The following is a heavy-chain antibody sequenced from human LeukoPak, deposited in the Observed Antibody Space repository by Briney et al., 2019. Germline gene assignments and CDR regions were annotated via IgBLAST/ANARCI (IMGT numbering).Heavy chain of an antibody. D-gene: IGHD1-1*01. CDR2: ISSSISII. CDR1: GFTFSSYS. V-gene: IGHV3-48*02. J-gene: IGHJ4*02. Sequence: PGGSLRLSCAAFGFTFSSYSMNWVRQAPGKGLELISYISSSISIIYYADSVKGRFISSRDNAKNSLYLQMNSLRDEDTAVYYCARGGKTGTTSLDYWGQGTLVTVSS. CDR3: ARGGKTGTTSLDY.